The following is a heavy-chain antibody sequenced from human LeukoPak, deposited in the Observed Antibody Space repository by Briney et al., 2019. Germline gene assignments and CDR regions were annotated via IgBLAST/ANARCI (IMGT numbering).Heavy chain of an antibody. CDR2: INDNGGRT. CDR3: VKDVGGSYAFDY. Sequence: PGGSLRLSCSASGLTFSRYAMLWVRQAPGKGLEYVSGINDNGGRTHYGDSVKGRFSISRDNSKNTLHLQMSTLRAEDTALYYCVKDVGGSYAFDYWGQGILVTVAS. V-gene: IGHV3-64D*09. CDR1: GLTFSRYA. J-gene: IGHJ4*02. D-gene: IGHD1-26*01.